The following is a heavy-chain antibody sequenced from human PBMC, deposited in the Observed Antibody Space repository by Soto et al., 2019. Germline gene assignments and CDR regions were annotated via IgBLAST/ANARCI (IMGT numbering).Heavy chain of an antibody. CDR1: GGAFSDYA. V-gene: IGHV1-69*12. D-gene: IGHD3-16*02. CDR3: ASWLKGHVIGNYYYGMDV. CDR2: IMPIFRAP. Sequence: QVQLVQSGAEVKKPGSSGKVSCKASGGAFSDYAFSWVRQAPGQGLEWLGGIMPIFRAPDYAQKFQGRVTITADESTRTGYMEMNSLRSEDTAVYYCASWLKGHVIGNYYYGMDVWGQGTTVTVS. J-gene: IGHJ6*02.